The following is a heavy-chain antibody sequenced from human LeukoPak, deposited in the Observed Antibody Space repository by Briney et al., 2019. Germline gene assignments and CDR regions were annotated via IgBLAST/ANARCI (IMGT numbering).Heavy chain of an antibody. CDR1: GGTFSSYA. D-gene: IGHD6-6*01. J-gene: IGHJ4*02. CDR2: IIPIFGTA. V-gene: IGHV1-69*13. Sequence: SVKVSCKASGGTFSSYAISWVRQAPGQGLEWMGGIIPIFGTANYAQKFQGRVTITADESTSTAYMELSSLRSEDTAVHYCARAKYQGREKKDYWGQGTLVTVSS. CDR3: ARAKYQGREKKDY.